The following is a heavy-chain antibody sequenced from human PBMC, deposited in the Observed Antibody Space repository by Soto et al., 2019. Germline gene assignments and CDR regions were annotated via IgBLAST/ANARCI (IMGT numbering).Heavy chain of an antibody. CDR1: GYTFTSYY. Sequence: QVQLVQSGAEVKKPGASVKVSCKASGYTFTSYYMHWVRQAPGQGLEWMGIINPSGGSTSYAQKFQGRVTMTRDTSTSTVYMELSSLRSEDTAVYYCARVYCSGGSCYSIDYWGPGTLVTVSS. CDR2: INPSGGST. V-gene: IGHV1-46*03. D-gene: IGHD2-15*01. CDR3: ARVYCSGGSCYSIDY. J-gene: IGHJ4*02.